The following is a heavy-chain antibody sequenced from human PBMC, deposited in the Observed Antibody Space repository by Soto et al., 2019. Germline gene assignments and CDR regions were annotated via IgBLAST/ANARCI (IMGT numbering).Heavy chain of an antibody. Sequence: PSETLSLTCTVSGGSISPYYWSWIRQPPGKGLEWIGSIYYSGTTKYNPSLKSRVTISADTSKNHFSLKLSSVTAADTAVYYCARVGGYYGDYPNFDYWGQGTLVTVS. J-gene: IGHJ4*02. CDR2: IYYSGTT. CDR1: GGSISPYY. D-gene: IGHD4-17*01. V-gene: IGHV4-59*01. CDR3: ARVGGYYGDYPNFDY.